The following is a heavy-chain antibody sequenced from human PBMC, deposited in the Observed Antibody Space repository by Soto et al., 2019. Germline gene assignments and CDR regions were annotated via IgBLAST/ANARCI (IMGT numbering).Heavy chain of an antibody. CDR2: ISGGSGRT. Sequence: GGSMRLSCAASGFTVSSYAISWVSQATGKGLDWVSAISGGSGRTYYADSVKGRFTISRDNSKNTVYLQMNSLRAEDTAVYYCAKNYDIFTGNFDYWGQGTLVTVSS. CDR1: GFTVSSYA. D-gene: IGHD3-9*01. CDR3: AKNYDIFTGNFDY. J-gene: IGHJ4*02. V-gene: IGHV3-23*01.